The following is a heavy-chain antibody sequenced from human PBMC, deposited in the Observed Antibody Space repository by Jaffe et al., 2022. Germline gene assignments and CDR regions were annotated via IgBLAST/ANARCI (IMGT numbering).Heavy chain of an antibody. Sequence: QVRLVESGGGVVQTGGSLRLSCVMSGLSFNNYGIHWVRQVPGKGPEWVAFIRYDGSDQYYVDSVQGRFTISRDNSKNTVFLQMNSLRPEDTAVYYCACVGYNYGSWFFDYWGQGTQVTVSS. J-gene: IGHJ4*02. V-gene: IGHV3-30*02. CDR3: ACVGYNYGSWFFDY. CDR2: IRYDGSDQ. D-gene: IGHD5-18*01. CDR1: GLSFNNYG.